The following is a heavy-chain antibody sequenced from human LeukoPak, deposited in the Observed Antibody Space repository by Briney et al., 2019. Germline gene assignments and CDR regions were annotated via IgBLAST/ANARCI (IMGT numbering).Heavy chain of an antibody. V-gene: IGHV1-18*01. Sequence: ASVKVSCKASGYTFTSYGISGVRQAPGQGLEWMGWISAYNGNTNYAQKLQGRVTMTTDTSTSTAYMELRSLRSDDTAVYYCARGIKLRGYYYYMDVWGKGTTVTVSS. CDR2: ISAYNGNT. CDR1: GYTFTSYG. D-gene: IGHD4-17*01. J-gene: IGHJ6*03. CDR3: ARGIKLRGYYYYMDV.